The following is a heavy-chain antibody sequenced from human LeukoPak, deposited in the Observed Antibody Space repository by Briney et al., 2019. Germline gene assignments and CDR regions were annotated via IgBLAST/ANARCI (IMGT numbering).Heavy chain of an antibody. J-gene: IGHJ4*02. CDR2: IYSGGST. CDR1: GFTVSSNY. CDR3: ARPRDLCSSSSCPSFDY. V-gene: IGHV3-66*02. D-gene: IGHD6-13*01. Sequence: GGSLRLSCAASGFTVSSNYMSWVRQAPGKGLEWASIIYSGGSTYYTDSVKGRFTISRDNSKNTLYLQMNSLRAEDTAVYYCARPRDLCSSSSCPSFDYWGKGPLVTVSS.